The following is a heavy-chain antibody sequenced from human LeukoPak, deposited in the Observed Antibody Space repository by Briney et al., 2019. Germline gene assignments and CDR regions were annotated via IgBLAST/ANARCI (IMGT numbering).Heavy chain of an antibody. D-gene: IGHD2-15*01. CDR3: ARANPSSFVYYTDV. J-gene: IGHJ6*03. CDR2: IYYSGST. Sequence: SETLSLTCTVSGGSISSYYWSWIRQPPGKGLEWIGYIYYSGSTNYSPSLKSRVTISVDTSKNQFSLKPSSVTAADTAVYYCARANPSSFVYYTDVWGKGTTVTVSS. CDR1: GGSISSYY. V-gene: IGHV4-59*01.